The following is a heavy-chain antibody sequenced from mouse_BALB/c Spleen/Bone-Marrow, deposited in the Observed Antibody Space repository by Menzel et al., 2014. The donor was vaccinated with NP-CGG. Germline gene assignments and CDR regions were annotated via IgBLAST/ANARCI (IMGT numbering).Heavy chain of an antibody. Sequence: EVQLVESGGGLVQPGGSRKLSCAASGFTFSSFGMHWVRQAPEKGLEWVAYISSGSSTIYYADTVEGRFTISRDNPKNTLFLQMTSLRSEDTAMYYCARDFYDGYYRFAYWGQGTLVTVSA. V-gene: IGHV5-17*02. CDR1: GFTFSSFG. CDR3: ARDFYDGYYRFAY. D-gene: IGHD2-3*01. J-gene: IGHJ3*01. CDR2: ISSGSSTI.